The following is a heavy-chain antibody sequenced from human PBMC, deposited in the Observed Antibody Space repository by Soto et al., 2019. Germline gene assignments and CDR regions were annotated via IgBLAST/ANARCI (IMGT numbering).Heavy chain of an antibody. CDR2: INHSGST. CDR1: GGSFSGYY. Sequence: QVQLQQWGAGLLKPSETLSLTCAVYGGSFSGYYWSWIRQPPGKGLEWIGEINHSGSTNYNPSLKIRVTISVDTSKNQFSLKLSSVTAADTAVYYCARGQWRYSYGTYYYYGMDVWCQGTTVTVSS. CDR3: ARGQWRYSYGTYYYYGMDV. J-gene: IGHJ6*02. V-gene: IGHV4-34*01. D-gene: IGHD5-18*01.